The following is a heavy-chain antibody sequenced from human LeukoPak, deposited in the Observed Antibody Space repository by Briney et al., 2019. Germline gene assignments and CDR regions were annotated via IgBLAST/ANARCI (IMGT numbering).Heavy chain of an antibody. CDR2: ISSSGNFI. D-gene: IGHD6-13*01. CDR1: GFTFSSHN. V-gene: IGHV3-21*01. J-gene: IGHJ5*02. CDR3: ARDTSSWPNHNWFDP. Sequence: GGSLRLSCAASGFTFSSHNMNWVRQTPGKGLEWVSSISSSGNFIYYADSVKGRFTISRDNAKTSLYLQMNSLRAEDTAVYYCARDTSSWPNHNWFDPWGQGTLVTVSS.